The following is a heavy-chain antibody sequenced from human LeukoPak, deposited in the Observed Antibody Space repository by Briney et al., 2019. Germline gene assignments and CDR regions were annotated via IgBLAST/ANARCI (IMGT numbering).Heavy chain of an antibody. V-gene: IGHV4-34*01. CDR1: GGSFSGYY. CDR2: INHSGST. Sequence: SETLSLTCAVYGGSFSGYYWSWIRQPPGKGLEWIGEINHSGSTNYNPSLKSRVTISVDTSKNQFSLKLTSVTAADTAVYYCARIYGDSPFWFDPWGQGTLVTVSS. CDR3: ARIYGDSPFWFDP. D-gene: IGHD4-17*01. J-gene: IGHJ5*02.